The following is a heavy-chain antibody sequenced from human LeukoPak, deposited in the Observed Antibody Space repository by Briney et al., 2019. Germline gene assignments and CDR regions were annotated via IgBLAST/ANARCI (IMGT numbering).Heavy chain of an antibody. CDR3: ASSVGSVVRFCFDY. J-gene: IGHJ4*01. CDR1: GGSISSGGYY. V-gene: IGHV4-31*03. Sequence: SQTLSLTCTVSGGSISSGGYYWSWIRQHPGKGPEWIGYIYYSGSTYYNPSLKSRVTISVDTSKNQFSLKLSSVTAADTAVHYCASSVGSVVRFCFDYWGQGTLVTVSS. D-gene: IGHD1-26*01. CDR2: IYYSGST.